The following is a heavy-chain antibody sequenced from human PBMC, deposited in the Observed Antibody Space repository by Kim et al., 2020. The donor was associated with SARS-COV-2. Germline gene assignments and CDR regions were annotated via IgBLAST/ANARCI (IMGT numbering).Heavy chain of an antibody. J-gene: IGHJ6*02. Sequence: GGSLRLSCAASGFIFSSHWMTWVRQVPGKGLEWVANIDQDGSHQYYVDSVKGRFTISRDNAKNSLYLQMNSLRAEDTAIYYCARRYHYGSGSSKGMDVWGQGTTVTVSS. D-gene: IGHD3-10*01. CDR3: ARRYHYGSGSSKGMDV. CDR2: IDQDGSHQ. CDR1: GFIFSSHW. V-gene: IGHV3-7*03.